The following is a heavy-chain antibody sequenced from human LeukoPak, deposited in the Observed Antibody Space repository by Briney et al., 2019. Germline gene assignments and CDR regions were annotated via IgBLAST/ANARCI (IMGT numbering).Heavy chain of an antibody. Sequence: GGSLRLSCAASGFTFSTYAMSWVRQAPGKGLEWVPAISGSGGSTYYADSVKGRFTISRDNSKNTLYLQMNSLRAEDTAVYYCAKDRTNTAMVYYYFDYWGQGTLVTVSS. J-gene: IGHJ4*02. CDR3: AKDRTNTAMVYYYFDY. CDR1: GFTFSTYA. V-gene: IGHV3-23*01. D-gene: IGHD5-18*01. CDR2: ISGSGGST.